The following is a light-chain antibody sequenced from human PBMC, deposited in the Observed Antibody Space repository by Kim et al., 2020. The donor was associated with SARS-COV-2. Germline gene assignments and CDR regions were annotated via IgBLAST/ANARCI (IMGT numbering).Light chain of an antibody. J-gene: IGKJ1*01. V-gene: IGKV3-15*01. CDR1: QTINNK. Sequence: SPGERATPSCRASQTINNKLVWYQQKPGQAPSLLIYDATTRATGVPARFMGSGSETDFTLTISSLRSEDFAVYYCQQSHDWPPLTFGQGTKVDIK. CDR3: QQSHDWPPLT. CDR2: DAT.